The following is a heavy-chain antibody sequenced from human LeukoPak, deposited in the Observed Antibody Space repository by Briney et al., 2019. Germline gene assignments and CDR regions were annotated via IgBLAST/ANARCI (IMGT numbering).Heavy chain of an antibody. Sequence: PSETLSLTCAVYGGSSSGYYWSWIRQPPGKGLEWIGEINHSGSTNYNPSLKSRVTISVDTSKNQFSLKLSSVTAADTAVYYCARAFSGGWPLTYFFDYWGQGTLVTVSS. J-gene: IGHJ4*02. D-gene: IGHD6-19*01. CDR2: INHSGST. CDR3: ARAFSGGWPLTYFFDY. V-gene: IGHV4-34*01. CDR1: GGSSSGYY.